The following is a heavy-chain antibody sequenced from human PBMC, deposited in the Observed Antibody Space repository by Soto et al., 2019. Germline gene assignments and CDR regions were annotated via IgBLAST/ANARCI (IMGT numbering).Heavy chain of an antibody. V-gene: IGHV1-46*01. CDR2: INPTTGLT. Sequence: SVKASCKASGYSFINNFMHWVRQAPAQGLEWMGVINPTTGLTSNAQKFQGRITMTSDTSSSTAYMELSSLRSEDTAVYYCARALRNGYFYGMDIWGQGTTVTVSS. CDR3: ARALRNGYFYGMDI. CDR1: GYSFINNF. D-gene: IGHD2-8*01. J-gene: IGHJ6*02.